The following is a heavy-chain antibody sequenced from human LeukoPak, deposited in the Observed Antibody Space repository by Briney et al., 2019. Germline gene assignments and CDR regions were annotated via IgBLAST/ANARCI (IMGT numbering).Heavy chain of an antibody. CDR3: ARDFSGRWLQSGTSKFDY. D-gene: IGHD5-24*01. J-gene: IGHJ4*02. CDR1: GYSFSTYN. CDR2: IITSDGGT. Sequence: ASVKVSCKASGYSFSTYNIHWVRQAPGQGLEWLAIIITSDGGTMFAQKLQGRVTMTTDTSTSTAYMELRSLRSDDTAVYYCARDFSGRWLQSGTSKFDYWGQGTLVTVSS. V-gene: IGHV1-46*01.